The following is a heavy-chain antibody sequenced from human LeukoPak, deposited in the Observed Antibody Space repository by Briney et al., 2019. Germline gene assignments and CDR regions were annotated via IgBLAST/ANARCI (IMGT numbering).Heavy chain of an antibody. V-gene: IGHV3-23*01. D-gene: IGHD2-8*01. J-gene: IGHJ4*02. CDR3: AKDQDANYFDY. Sequence: GGSLRLSCAASEFTFSSYAMNWVRQAPGKGLEWVSAISASGGSTYYADSVKGRFSISRDNSKNTLYLQMNSLRVEDTAVYYCAKDQDANYFDYWGQGTLVTVSS. CDR1: EFTFSSYA. CDR2: ISASGGST.